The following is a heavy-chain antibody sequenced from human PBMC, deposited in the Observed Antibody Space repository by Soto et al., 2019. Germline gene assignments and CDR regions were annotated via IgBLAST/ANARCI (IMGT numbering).Heavy chain of an antibody. CDR2: FSSSGGGT. D-gene: IGHD2-15*01. CDR1: GFTFSNYA. Sequence: EVQLLESGGGLLQPGGSLRLSCTASGFTFSNYAMSWVRQAPGKGLEWVSTFSSSGGGTYYADSVKGRFTISRDNYNNHLYRQTNSLRAEDTAVYYCPKASRYCSGAHCSTFDYWGLGTLVTVSS. V-gene: IGHV3-23*01. CDR3: PKASRYCSGAHCSTFDY. J-gene: IGHJ4*02.